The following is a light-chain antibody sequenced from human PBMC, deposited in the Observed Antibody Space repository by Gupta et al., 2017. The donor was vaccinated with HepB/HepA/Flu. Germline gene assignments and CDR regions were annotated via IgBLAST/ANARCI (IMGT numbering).Light chain of an antibody. J-gene: IGKJ1*01. CDR1: QSVRGRD. Sequence: ENVLTQSPGTLSLSPGERATPSCRASQSVRGRDLAWYQQKPGQAPSLLIYHISNSATVIPDMFSGSGSGTDFSLTISRLEPEDFAVYYCQHHGSSPKTFGRGTKVEIK. V-gene: IGKV3-20*01. CDR3: QHHGSSPKT. CDR2: HIS.